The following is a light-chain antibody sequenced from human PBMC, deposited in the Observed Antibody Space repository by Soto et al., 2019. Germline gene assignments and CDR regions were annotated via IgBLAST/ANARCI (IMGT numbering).Light chain of an antibody. CDR2: AVT. Sequence: QSVLTQPASVSGSPGQSITISCTGTSSDVGGYNYVSWYQQHPGKAPKIMIYAVTDRPSGASSRISGSKSGNTTSLTISGLQAEDEADYYCSSDTSSSNIFGSGTKGTVL. CDR1: SSDVGGYNY. CDR3: SSDTSSSNI. V-gene: IGLV2-14*03. J-gene: IGLJ1*01.